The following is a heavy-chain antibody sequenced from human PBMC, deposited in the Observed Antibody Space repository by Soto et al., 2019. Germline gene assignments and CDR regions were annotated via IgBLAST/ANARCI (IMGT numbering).Heavy chain of an antibody. Sequence: GGSLRLSCAASGFTFSSYSRNCVRQAPGKGLEWVSSISSSSSYIYYADSVKGRFTISRDNAKNSLYLRMNSLRAEDTAVYYCARYTSGWSQGYWGQGTLVTVSS. D-gene: IGHD6-19*01. CDR2: ISSSSSYI. J-gene: IGHJ4*02. CDR1: GFTFSSYS. V-gene: IGHV3-21*04. CDR3: ARYTSGWSQGY.